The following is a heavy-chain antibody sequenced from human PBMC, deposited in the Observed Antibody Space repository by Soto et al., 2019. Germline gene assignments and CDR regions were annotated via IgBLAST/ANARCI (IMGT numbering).Heavy chain of an antibody. CDR1: GFTFSRNT. V-gene: IGHV3-21*01. J-gene: IGHJ6*02. D-gene: IGHD3-3*02. CDR2: ITSSGSYV. Sequence: VQLVESGGGVVQPGRSLRLSCVTSGFTFSRNTMNWVRQAPGKGLEWVASITSSGSYVYYADSVKGRFSASRDNAKNSLSLQMDSLRPDDTAIYFCVKDEGIEAMDVWGQGTTVTVSS. CDR3: VKDEGIEAMDV.